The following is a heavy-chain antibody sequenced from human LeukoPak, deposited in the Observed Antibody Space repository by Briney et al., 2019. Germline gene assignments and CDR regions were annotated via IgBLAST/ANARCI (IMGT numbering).Heavy chain of an antibody. Sequence: GGSLRLSCAASGFTFSSYWMHWVRQAPGKGLVWVSRINSDGSSTSYADSVKGRFTISRDNAKNTLYLQMNSLRAEDTAVYYCASWGMVRGVLDAFDIWGQGTMVTVSS. V-gene: IGHV3-74*01. CDR1: GFTFSSYW. CDR3: ASWGMVRGVLDAFDI. CDR2: INSDGSST. J-gene: IGHJ3*02. D-gene: IGHD3-10*01.